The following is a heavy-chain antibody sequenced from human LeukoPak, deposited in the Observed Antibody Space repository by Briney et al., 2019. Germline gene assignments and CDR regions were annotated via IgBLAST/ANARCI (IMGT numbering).Heavy chain of an antibody. CDR3: ASLGEYSYVHFDY. J-gene: IGHJ4*02. CDR1: GYDLTTYA. V-gene: IGHV1-3*01. CDR2: INAGHGRP. D-gene: IGHD5-18*01. Sequence: ASVKISCKASGYDLTTYALHWVRQAPGQRFEWLGWINAGHGRPEYSQKFQGRVTFTREISANTAYMDLTGLTSEDTGVYYCASLGEYSYVHFDYWGQGTLVTVSS.